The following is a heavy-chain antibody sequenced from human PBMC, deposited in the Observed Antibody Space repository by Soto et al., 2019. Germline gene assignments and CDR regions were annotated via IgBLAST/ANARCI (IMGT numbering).Heavy chain of an antibody. CDR3: ARTRAMVRGVWAWFDP. D-gene: IGHD3-10*01. Sequence: SETLSLTCTVSGGSISSYYWSWIRQPPGKGLEWIGYIYYSGSTNYNPSLKSRVTISVDTSKNQFSLKLSSVTAADTAVYYCARTRAMVRGVWAWFDPWGQGTLVTVAS. CDR2: IYYSGST. J-gene: IGHJ5*02. CDR1: GGSISSYY. V-gene: IGHV4-59*01.